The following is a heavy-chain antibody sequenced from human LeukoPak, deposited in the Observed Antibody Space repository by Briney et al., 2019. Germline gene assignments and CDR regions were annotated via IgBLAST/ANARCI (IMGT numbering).Heavy chain of an antibody. CDR1: GFTFSSYW. CDR2: IKQDGSEK. D-gene: IGHD2-2*01. Sequence: GGSLRLSCAASGFTFSSYWMSWVRQAPGKGLEWVANIKQDGSEKYYVDSVKGRFTISRDNSKNTLYLQMNSLRAEDTAVYYCAKDLENQDIVVVPAATWGQGTLVTVSS. CDR3: AKDLENQDIVVVPAAT. V-gene: IGHV3-7*01. J-gene: IGHJ5*02.